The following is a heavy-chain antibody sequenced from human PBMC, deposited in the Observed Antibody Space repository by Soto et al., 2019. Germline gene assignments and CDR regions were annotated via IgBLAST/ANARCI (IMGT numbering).Heavy chain of an antibody. CDR3: ARVTTTANDAFDI. D-gene: IGHD4-17*01. Sequence: GASVKVSCKASGYTFTDYYMHWVRQAPGQGLEWMGWINPNSGGTNYAQKFQGRVTMTRDTSISTAYMELSRLRSDDTAVYYCARVTTTANDAFDIWGQGTMVTVSS. CDR1: GYTFTDYY. CDR2: INPNSGGT. J-gene: IGHJ3*02. V-gene: IGHV1-2*02.